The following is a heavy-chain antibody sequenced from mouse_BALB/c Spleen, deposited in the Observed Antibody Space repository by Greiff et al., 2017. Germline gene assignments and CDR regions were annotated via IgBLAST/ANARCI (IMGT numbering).Heavy chain of an antibody. D-gene: IGHD2-14*01. CDR3: AREGVRRYYFDY. Sequence: VQLQQSGPELVKPGASVKMSCKASGYTFTDYVISWVKQRTGQGLEWIGEIYPGSGSTYYNEKFKGKATLTADKSSNTAYMQLSSLTSEDSAVYFCAREGVRRYYFDYWGQGTTLTVSS. V-gene: IGHV1-77*01. CDR1: GYTFTDYV. J-gene: IGHJ2*01. CDR2: IYPGSGST.